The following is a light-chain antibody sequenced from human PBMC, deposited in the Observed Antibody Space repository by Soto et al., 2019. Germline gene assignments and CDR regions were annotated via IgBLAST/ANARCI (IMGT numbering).Light chain of an antibody. J-gene: IGKJ5*01. V-gene: IGKV3-11*01. CDR2: DAS. Sequence: SVLTQSPATLSLSPGERATLSCRASQSVSSYLAWYQQKPGQAPRLLIYDASNRATGIPARFSGSGSGTDFTLTISSLEPEDFAVYYCQQRSNWPSITFGQGTRLENK. CDR3: QQRSNWPSIT. CDR1: QSVSSY.